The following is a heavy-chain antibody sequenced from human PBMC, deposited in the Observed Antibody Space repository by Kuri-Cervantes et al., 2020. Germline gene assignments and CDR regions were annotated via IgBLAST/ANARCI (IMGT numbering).Heavy chain of an antibody. J-gene: IGHJ4*02. CDR1: GFTFSSYA. CDR2: ISYHGSNK. V-gene: IGHV3-30-3*01. CDR3: AGDDVRDGGYEDY. D-gene: IGHD5-12*01. Sequence: GESLRLSCAVSGFTFSSYAMHWVRQAPGKGLEWVTLISYHGSNKYYADSVKGRFTISRDNAKNSLYLQMNSLRAEDTALYYCAGDDVRDGGYEDYWGQGTMVTVSS.